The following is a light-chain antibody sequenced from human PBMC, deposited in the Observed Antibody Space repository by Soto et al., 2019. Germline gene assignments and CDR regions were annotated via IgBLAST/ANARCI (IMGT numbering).Light chain of an antibody. CDR1: SSDVGGYNY. J-gene: IGLJ1*01. V-gene: IGLV2-8*01. CDR2: DVS. Sequence: QSALTQPPSASGSPGQSVTISCTGTSSDVGGYNYVSWYQQHPGKAPKLMIFDVSKRPSGVPDRFSGSKSGNTASLTVSGLQAEDEADYYCSSYAGSNRVFGTGTKLTVL. CDR3: SSYAGSNRV.